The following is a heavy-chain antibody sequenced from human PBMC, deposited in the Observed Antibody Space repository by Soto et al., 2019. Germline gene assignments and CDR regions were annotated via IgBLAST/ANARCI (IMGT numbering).Heavy chain of an antibody. J-gene: IGHJ6*02. CDR3: ARNEERGYSSSWYKYYYYYGMDV. D-gene: IGHD6-13*01. Sequence: PSETLSLTCAVYGGSFSGYYWSWIRQPPGKGLEWIGEINHSGSTNYNPSLKSRVTISVDTSKNQFSLKLSSVTAADTAVYYCARNEERGYSSSWYKYYYYYGMDVWGQGTTVTV. CDR2: INHSGST. CDR1: GGSFSGYY. V-gene: IGHV4-34*01.